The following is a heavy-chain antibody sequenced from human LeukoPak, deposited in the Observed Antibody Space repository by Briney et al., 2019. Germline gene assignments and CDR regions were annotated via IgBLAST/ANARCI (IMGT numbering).Heavy chain of an antibody. J-gene: IGHJ3*02. CDR2: IYYSGST. Sequence: PSETLFLTCTVSVGSISSSSYYSGWIPQPPGKGLEWIGSIYYSGSTYYNPSLKSRVTISVDTSKNQFSLKLSSVTAADTAVYYCASPFSGAFDIWGQGTMVTVSS. CDR3: ASPFSGAFDI. CDR1: VGSISSSSYY. V-gene: IGHV4-39*01. D-gene: IGHD3-10*01.